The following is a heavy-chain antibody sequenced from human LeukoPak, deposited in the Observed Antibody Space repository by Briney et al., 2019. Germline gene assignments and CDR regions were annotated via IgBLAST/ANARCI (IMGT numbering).Heavy chain of an antibody. CDR2: INPSGSDT. CDR3: ARDNSMGDTVWWFDP. J-gene: IGHJ5*02. Sequence: ASVKVSCKATGYTFTAHYMHWVRQAPGQGLEWMGLINPSGSDTVYAQKFQGRLTMTRDMSTSTDYMELSSLRFDDTAVYYCARDNSMGDTVWWFDPWGQGTLVTVSS. D-gene: IGHD1-26*01. V-gene: IGHV1-46*01. CDR1: GYTFTAHY.